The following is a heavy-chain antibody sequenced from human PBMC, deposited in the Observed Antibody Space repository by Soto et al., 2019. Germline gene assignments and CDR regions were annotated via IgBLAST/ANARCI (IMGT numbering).Heavy chain of an antibody. D-gene: IGHD3-3*01. Sequence: EVQLVESGGGLVQPGGSLRLSCAASGFTFSSYWMSWVRQAPGKGLEWVANIKQDGSEKYYVDCVKGRFTISRDNAKNSLYLHMNSLRAEDTAVYYCARGAREWSEYCYYMDVWGKGTTVTVSS. J-gene: IGHJ6*03. CDR3: ARGAREWSEYCYYMDV. CDR1: GFTFSSYW. CDR2: IKQDGSEK. V-gene: IGHV3-7*01.